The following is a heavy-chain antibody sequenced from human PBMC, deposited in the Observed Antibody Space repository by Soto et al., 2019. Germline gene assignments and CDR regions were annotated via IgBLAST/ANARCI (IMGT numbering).Heavy chain of an antibody. V-gene: IGHV1-69*12. D-gene: IGHD1-26*01. CDR1: GGTFSSYA. CDR2: IIPIFGTA. J-gene: IGHJ4*02. CDR3: ARVPLSVGGSYVFDY. Sequence: QVQLVQSGAEVKKPGSSVKVSCKASGGTFSSYAISWVRQAPGQGLEWMGGIIPIFGTANYAQKFQGRVTIPADPSRXTAYMELSSLRSEDTAVYYCARVPLSVGGSYVFDYWGQGTLVTVSS.